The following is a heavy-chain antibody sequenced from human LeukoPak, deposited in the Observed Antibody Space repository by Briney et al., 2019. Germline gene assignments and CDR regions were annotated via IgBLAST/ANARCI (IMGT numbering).Heavy chain of an antibody. CDR2: ISWNSGSI. Sequence: GGSLRLSCAASGFTFDDYAMHWVRQAPGKGLEWVSGISWNSGSIGYADSVRGRFTISRDNAKNSLYLQMNSLRAEDTALYYCAKDNESAIAAAGHWGQGPLVTVSS. J-gene: IGHJ4*02. CDR1: GFTFDDYA. CDR3: AKDNESAIAAAGH. V-gene: IGHV3-9*01. D-gene: IGHD6-13*01.